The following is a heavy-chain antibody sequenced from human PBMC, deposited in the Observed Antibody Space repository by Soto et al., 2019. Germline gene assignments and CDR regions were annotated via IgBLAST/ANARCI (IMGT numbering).Heavy chain of an antibody. CDR3: TQDGGSRDWLTVN. J-gene: IGHJ4*02. D-gene: IGHD3-9*01. Sequence: EVQLLESGGDLVQPGGSLRLSCAASGFTFTSYAMSWIRQAPGKGLVWVSAITGGGDNTYYADSVKGRFTISRDNSKXXXXXXMNSLRAEDTAFYYCTQDGGSRDWLTVNWGQGTLVTVSS. CDR1: GFTFTSYA. CDR2: ITGGGDNT. V-gene: IGHV3-23*01.